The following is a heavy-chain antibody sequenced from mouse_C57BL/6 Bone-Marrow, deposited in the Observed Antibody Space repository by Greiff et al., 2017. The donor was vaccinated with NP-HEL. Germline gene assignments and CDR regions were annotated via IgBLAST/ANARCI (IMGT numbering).Heavy chain of an antibody. V-gene: IGHV1-76*01. CDR1: GYTFTDSY. D-gene: IGHD2-1*01. Sequence: QVQLQQSGAELVRPGASVKLSCKASGYTFTDSYINWVKQRPGQGLEWIARIYPGSGNTYYNEKVKGKATRTAEKATRTAYMQLSSLTSEDSAVYFCARCLDGNYVGWFAYWGQGTLVTVSA. CDR3: ARCLDGNYVGWFAY. CDR2: IYPGSGNT. J-gene: IGHJ3*01.